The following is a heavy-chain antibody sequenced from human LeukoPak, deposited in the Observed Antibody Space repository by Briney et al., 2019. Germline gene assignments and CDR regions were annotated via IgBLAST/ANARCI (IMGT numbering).Heavy chain of an antibody. CDR3: AKGGDSSSWYRFDF. Sequence: GGSLRLSCVASGFSFNIYAMNWVRQAPGKGLEWISAISSSGGTAYYADSVKGRFTISRDNSKNTLYLQMDSLRAEDTAVYYCAKGGDSSSWYRFDFWGQGTLVAVSS. D-gene: IGHD6-13*01. CDR1: GFSFNIYA. V-gene: IGHV3-23*01. CDR2: ISSSGGTA. J-gene: IGHJ4*02.